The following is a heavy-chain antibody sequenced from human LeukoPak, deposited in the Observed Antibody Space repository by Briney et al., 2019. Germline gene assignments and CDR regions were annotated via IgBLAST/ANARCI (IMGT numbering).Heavy chain of an antibody. CDR3: ATRSIAVAGLYYYYGMDV. D-gene: IGHD6-19*01. CDR2: IYYSGST. V-gene: IGHV4-61*01. CDR1: GGSVSSGSYY. J-gene: IGHJ6*02. Sequence: SETLSLTCTVSGGSVSSGSYYWIWIRQPPGQGLVWIGYIYYSGSTNYNPSLKSRVTISVVTSKNQLSLKLISVTAADAAVYYCATRSIAVAGLYYYYGMDVWGQGTTVTVSS.